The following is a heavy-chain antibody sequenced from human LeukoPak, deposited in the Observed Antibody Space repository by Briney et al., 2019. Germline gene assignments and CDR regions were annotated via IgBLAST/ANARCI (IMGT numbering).Heavy chain of an antibody. D-gene: IGHD6-19*01. V-gene: IGHV3-23*01. CDR2: ISGGGSST. Sequence: GGSLRLSCAASGFTFSSHAMGWVRQFPGKGLEWVSAISGGGSSTYYADSVKGRFTISRDNSKNTLHLQMNSLRADDTAVYYCAKGPLIEVAGTTWDYWGQGALVTVSS. CDR3: AKGPLIEVAGTTWDY. J-gene: IGHJ4*02. CDR1: GFTFSSHA.